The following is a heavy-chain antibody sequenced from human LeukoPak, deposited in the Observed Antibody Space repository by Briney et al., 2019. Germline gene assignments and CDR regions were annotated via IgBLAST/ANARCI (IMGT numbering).Heavy chain of an antibody. D-gene: IGHD5-18*01. J-gene: IGHJ5*02. CDR2: IYYTGTT. CDR1: GVFINSGGYY. CDR3: AAGNSWIQIWNH. V-gene: IGHV4-31*03. Sequence: PSETLSLTCTVSGVFINSGGYYWNWIRHHPGKGLEWIGYIYYTGTTYYNPSLQSRVIISLDTSRNQFSLNLSSVTAADTAIYYCAAGNSWIQIWNHWGQGTLVTVSS.